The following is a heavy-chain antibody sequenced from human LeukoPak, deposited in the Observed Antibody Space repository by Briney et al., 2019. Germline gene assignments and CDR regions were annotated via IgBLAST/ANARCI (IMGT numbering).Heavy chain of an antibody. Sequence: SETLSLTCTVSGGSISSYYWSWLRQPPGKGLEWIGYIYYSGSTNYNPSLKSRVTISVDTSKNQFSLKLSSVTAADTAVYYCARDQELLWFGEGFDPWGQGTLVTVSS. CDR3: ARDQELLWFGEGFDP. D-gene: IGHD3-10*01. CDR1: GGSISSYY. V-gene: IGHV4-59*01. CDR2: IYYSGST. J-gene: IGHJ5*02.